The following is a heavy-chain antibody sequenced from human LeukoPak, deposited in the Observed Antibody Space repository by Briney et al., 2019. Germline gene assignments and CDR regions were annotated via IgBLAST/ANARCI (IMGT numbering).Heavy chain of an antibody. J-gene: IGHJ4*02. CDR3: ARDSLTDAGLIDY. CDR2: IKQDGSEK. Sequence: GGSLRLSCAASGFTFSSYWMSWVRQAPGKGLEWVANIKQDGSEKYYVDSVKGRFTISRDNAKNSLYLQMNSLRAEDTAVYYCARDSLTDAGLIDYWGPGTLVTVSS. CDR1: GFTFSSYW. V-gene: IGHV3-7*01. D-gene: IGHD2-8*02.